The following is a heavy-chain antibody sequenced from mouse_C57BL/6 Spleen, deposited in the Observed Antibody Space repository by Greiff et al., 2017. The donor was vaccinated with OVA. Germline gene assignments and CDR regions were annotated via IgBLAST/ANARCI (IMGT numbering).Heavy chain of an antibody. CDR3: ARYGDWAMDY. CDR2: IRNKANGYTT. D-gene: IGHD3-3*01. J-gene: IGHJ4*01. V-gene: IGHV7-3*01. CDR1: GFTFTDYY. Sequence: DVMLVESGGGLVQPGGSLSLSCAASGFTFTDYYMSWVRQPPGKALEWLGFIRNKANGYTTEYSASVKGRFTISRDNSQSILYLQMNALRAEDSATYYCARYGDWAMDYWGQGTSVTVSS.